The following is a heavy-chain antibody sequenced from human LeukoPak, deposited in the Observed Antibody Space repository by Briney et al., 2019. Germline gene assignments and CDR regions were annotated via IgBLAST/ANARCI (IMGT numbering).Heavy chain of an antibody. D-gene: IGHD6-13*01. CDR1: GFTFSSYA. CDR2: ISNNGDKT. J-gene: IGHJ4*02. V-gene: IGHV3-64*01. CDR3: AKDAAGPEY. Sequence: GGSLRLSCTVSGFTFSSYAVYWVRQAPGKGLEYVSAISNNGDKTYYANSVKGRFTISRDNSKNTLYLQMSSLRVEDTAMYYCAKDAAGPEYWGQGTLVTVSS.